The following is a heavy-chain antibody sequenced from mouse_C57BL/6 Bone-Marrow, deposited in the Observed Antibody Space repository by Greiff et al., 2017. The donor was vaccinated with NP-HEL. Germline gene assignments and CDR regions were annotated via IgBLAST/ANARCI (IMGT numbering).Heavy chain of an antibody. CDR1: GYTFTSYW. Sequence: VQLQQSGAELVKPWASVKLSCKASGYTFTSYWLHWVKQRPGRGLVWIGRIDPNSGGTKYNEKFKSKATLTVDTPSSPAYMQLSSLTSEDSAVYYGAREANYYGSSLIDYWGQGTTLTVSS. D-gene: IGHD1-1*01. CDR3: AREANYYGSSLIDY. CDR2: IDPNSGGT. J-gene: IGHJ2*01. V-gene: IGHV1-72*01.